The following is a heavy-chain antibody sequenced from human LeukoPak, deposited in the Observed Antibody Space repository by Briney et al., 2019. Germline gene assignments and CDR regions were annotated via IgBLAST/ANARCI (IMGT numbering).Heavy chain of an antibody. CDR1: GFTFSSYA. CDR3: ANSWSGYYRKAFDY. D-gene: IGHD3-3*01. CDR2: ISGSGGST. V-gene: IGHV3-23*01. Sequence: GGSLRLSCAASGFTFSSYAMSWVRQAPGKGLEWVSAISGSGGSTYYADSVKGRFTISRDNSKNTLYLQMNSLRAEDTAVYYCANSWSGYYRKAFDYWGQGTLVTVSS. J-gene: IGHJ4*02.